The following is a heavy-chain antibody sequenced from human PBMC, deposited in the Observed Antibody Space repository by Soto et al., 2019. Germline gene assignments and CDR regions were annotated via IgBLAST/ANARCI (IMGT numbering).Heavy chain of an antibody. D-gene: IGHD7-27*01. CDR3: ARWGKGAYFDY. Sequence: SETLSLTCTVSGGSISSYYWSWIRQPPGKGLEWIGYIYYSGSTNYNPSLKSRVTISVDTSKNQFSLKLSSVTAANTAVYYCARWGKGAYFDYWGQGTLVTVSS. CDR2: IYYSGST. V-gene: IGHV4-59*01. J-gene: IGHJ4*02. CDR1: GGSISSYY.